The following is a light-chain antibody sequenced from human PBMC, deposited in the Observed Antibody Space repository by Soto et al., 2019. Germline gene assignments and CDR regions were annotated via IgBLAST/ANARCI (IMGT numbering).Light chain of an antibody. J-gene: IGLJ2*01. Sequence: QSALTQPAYVSGSPGQSITISCTGTSSDVGDYNYVSWYQQHPGKAPKLMIYDVINRPSGVSNRFSGSKSGNTASLTISGLQAEDEADYYCNSYTKSNTLVFGGGTKLTVL. CDR3: NSYTKSNTLV. CDR2: DVI. V-gene: IGLV2-14*01. CDR1: SSDVGDYNY.